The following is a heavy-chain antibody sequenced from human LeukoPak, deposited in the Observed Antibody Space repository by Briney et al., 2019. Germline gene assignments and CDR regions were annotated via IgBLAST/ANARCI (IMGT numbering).Heavy chain of an antibody. CDR1: GFTFSSYW. J-gene: IGHJ4*02. D-gene: IGHD4-17*01. CDR2: IKQDGSEK. CDR3: TREAPTTVTTLDY. V-gene: IGHV3-7*01. Sequence: GGSLRLSCAASGFTFSSYWMTWARQAPGKGLEWVANIKQDGSEKYYVDSVKGRFTISRDNAKNSLYLQMNSLIAEDTAVYYCTREAPTTVTTLDYWGRGTLVTVSS.